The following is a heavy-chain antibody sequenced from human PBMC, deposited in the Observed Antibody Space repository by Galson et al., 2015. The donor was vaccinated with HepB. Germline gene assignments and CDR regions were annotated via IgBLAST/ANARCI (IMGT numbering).Heavy chain of an antibody. CDR3: ARTTHGGAFDI. J-gene: IGHJ3*02. CDR1: GGSISSSSYY. CDR2: IYYSGST. Sequence: ETLSLTCSVSGGSISSSSYYWGWIRQPPGKGLEWIASIYYSGSTYYNPSLKSRVTISGDTSKNQFSLKLTSVIAADTAVYYCARTTHGGAFDIWGQGTMVTVSS. V-gene: IGHV4-39*01. D-gene: IGHD4-17*01.